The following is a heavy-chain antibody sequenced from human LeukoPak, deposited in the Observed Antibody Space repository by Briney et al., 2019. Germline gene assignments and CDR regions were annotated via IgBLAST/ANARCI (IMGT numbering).Heavy chain of an antibody. CDR1: GGTFSSYA. CDR3: ARPAHDYVWGSYRFEWYFDY. CDR2: IIPIFGTA. J-gene: IGHJ4*01. V-gene: IGHV1-69*13. D-gene: IGHD3-16*02. Sequence: SVKVSCKASGGTFSSYAISWVRQAPGQGLEWMGGIIPIFGTANYAQKFQGRVTITADESTSTAYMELSSLRSEDTAVYYCARPAHDYVWGSYRFEWYFDYWGQEPWSPSPQ.